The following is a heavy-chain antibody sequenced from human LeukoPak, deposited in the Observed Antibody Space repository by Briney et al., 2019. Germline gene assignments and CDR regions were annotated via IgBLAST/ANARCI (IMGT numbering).Heavy chain of an antibody. CDR3: ARARLYSSSWYYYYYMDV. Sequence: PSETLSLTCAVYGGSFSGYYWSWIRQPPGKGLEWIGEINHSGSTNYNPSLKSRVTISVDTSKNQFSLKLSSVTAADTAVYYCARARLYSSSWYYYYYMDVWGKGTTVTVSS. J-gene: IGHJ6*03. CDR2: INHSGST. V-gene: IGHV4-34*01. D-gene: IGHD6-13*01. CDR1: GGSFSGYY.